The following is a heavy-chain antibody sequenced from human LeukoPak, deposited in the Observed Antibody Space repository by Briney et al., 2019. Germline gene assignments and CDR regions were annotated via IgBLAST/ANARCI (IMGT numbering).Heavy chain of an antibody. CDR2: ISGSGGST. J-gene: IGHJ3*02. CDR1: GFTFSSYA. Sequence: GGSLRLSCAASGFTFSSYAMSWVRQAPGKGLEWVSAISGSGGSTYYADSVKGRFTISRDNSKNTLYLQMNSLRAEDTAVYYCAKVYRYYYDSSGRDAFDIWGQGTMVTVSS. D-gene: IGHD3-22*01. CDR3: AKVYRYYYDSSGRDAFDI. V-gene: IGHV3-23*01.